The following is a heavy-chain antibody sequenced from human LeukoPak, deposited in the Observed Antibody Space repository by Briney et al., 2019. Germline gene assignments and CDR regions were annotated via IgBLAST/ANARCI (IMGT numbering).Heavy chain of an antibody. CDR3: ARDYPPYYFDY. V-gene: IGHV4-59*01. Sequence: PSETLSLTCTVSGASISSYYWSWIRQPPGKGLEWIGYIYYSGSTNYNPSPKSRVTIPVDTSKNQFSLKLSAVTAADTAVYYCARDYPPYYFDYWDQGTLVTVSS. CDR1: GASISSYY. CDR2: IYYSGST. J-gene: IGHJ4*02.